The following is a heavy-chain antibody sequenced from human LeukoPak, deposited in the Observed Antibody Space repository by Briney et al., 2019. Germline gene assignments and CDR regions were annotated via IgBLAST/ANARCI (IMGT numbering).Heavy chain of an antibody. CDR2: ISYDGSNK. CDR1: GFTFSSYG. CDR3: AKGAHTAEN. D-gene: IGHD5-18*01. V-gene: IGHV3-30*18. J-gene: IGHJ4*02. Sequence: PGRSLRLSCAASGFTFSSYGMHWVRQAPGKGLEWVVVISYDGSNKYYADSVKGRFTISRDNSKNTLYLQMNSLRAEDTAVYYCAKGAHTAENWGQGTLVTVSS.